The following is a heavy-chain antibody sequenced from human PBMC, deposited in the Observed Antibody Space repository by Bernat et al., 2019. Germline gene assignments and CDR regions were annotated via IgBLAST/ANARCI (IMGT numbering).Heavy chain of an antibody. CDR1: GYTFTSYG. CDR2: INTNTGNP. CDR3: ARDANYIHFDY. D-gene: IGHD3-10*01. J-gene: IGHJ4*02. Sequence: QVQLVQSGAEVKKPGASVKVSCKASGYTFTSYGISWVRQAPGQGLEWMGWINTNTGNPTYAPGFIGRFVFSLDTSVSTAYLQISSLQTEDTAVYYCARDANYIHFDYWGQGTPVTVSS. V-gene: IGHV7-4-1*02.